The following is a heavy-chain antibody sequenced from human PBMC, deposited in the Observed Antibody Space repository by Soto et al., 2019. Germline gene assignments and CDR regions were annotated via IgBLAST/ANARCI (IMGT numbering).Heavy chain of an antibody. V-gene: IGHV4-59*08. Sequence: SETLSLTCTVSGGSISSYYWSWIRQPPGKGLEWIGYIYYSGSTNYNPSLKSRVTISVDTSKNQFSLKLSSVTAADTAVYYCASQRGIGDWFDPRGQGTLVTVS. J-gene: IGHJ5*02. CDR1: GGSISSYY. D-gene: IGHD1-26*01. CDR2: IYYSGST. CDR3: ASQRGIGDWFDP.